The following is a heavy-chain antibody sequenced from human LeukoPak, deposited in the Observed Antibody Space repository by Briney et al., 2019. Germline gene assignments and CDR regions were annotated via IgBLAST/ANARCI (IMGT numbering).Heavy chain of an antibody. CDR2: MNPNSGNT. CDR3: ARNPTYYDFWSGYYIGYYYYGMDV. Sequence: ASVKVSCKASGYTFTSYDINWVRQATGQGLEWMGWMNPNSGNTGYAQKFQGRVTMPRNTSISTAYMELSSLRSEDTAVYYCARNPTYYDFWSGYYIGYYYYGMDVWGQGTTVTVSS. CDR1: GYTFTSYD. J-gene: IGHJ6*02. D-gene: IGHD3-3*01. V-gene: IGHV1-8*01.